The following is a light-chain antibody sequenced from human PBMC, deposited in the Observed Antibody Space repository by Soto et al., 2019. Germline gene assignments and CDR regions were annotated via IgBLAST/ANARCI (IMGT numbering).Light chain of an antibody. J-gene: IGKJ2*01. V-gene: IGKV3-20*01. CDR3: QQYGNSPYT. CDR1: QRVGSNY. Sequence: PGEGATLSCRASQRVGSNYLAWYQQKVGQAPRLLIYGASTRAAGIPDRFSGSGSRTDFTLTIRRLEPEDFAVYYCQQYGNSPYTFGQGTKLQI. CDR2: GAS.